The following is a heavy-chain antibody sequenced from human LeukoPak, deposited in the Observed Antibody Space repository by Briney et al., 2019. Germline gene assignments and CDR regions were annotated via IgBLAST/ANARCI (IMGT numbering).Heavy chain of an antibody. J-gene: IGHJ4*02. D-gene: IGHD6-13*01. CDR3: ARDPMSGSSWHFDY. CDR2: IYSGGST. CDR1: GFTVSSNY. Sequence: GRSLRLSCAASGFTVSSNYMSWVRQAPGKGLEWVSVIYSGGSTYYADSVKGRFTISRDNSKNTLYLQMNSLRAEDTAVYYCARDPMSGSSWHFDYWGQGTLVTVSS. V-gene: IGHV3-66*01.